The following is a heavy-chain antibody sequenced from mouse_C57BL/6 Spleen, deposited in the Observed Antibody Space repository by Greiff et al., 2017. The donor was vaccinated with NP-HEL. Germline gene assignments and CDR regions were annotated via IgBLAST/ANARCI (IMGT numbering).Heavy chain of an antibody. D-gene: IGHD2-4*01. J-gene: IGHJ1*03. CDR2: IDPSDSYT. CDR3: ARRLIYYDYDGGYFDV. V-gene: IGHV1-69*01. Sequence: QVQLQQPGAELVMPGASVKLSCKASGYTFTSYWMHWVKQRPGQGLEWIGEIDPSDSYTNYNQKFKGKSTLTVDKSSSTAYMQLSSLTSEDSAVYYCARRLIYYDYDGGYFDVWGTGTTVTVSS. CDR1: GYTFTSYW.